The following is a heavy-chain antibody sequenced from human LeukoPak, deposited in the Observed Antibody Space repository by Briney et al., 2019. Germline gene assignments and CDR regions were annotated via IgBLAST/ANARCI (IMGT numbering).Heavy chain of an antibody. D-gene: IGHD3-16*01. Sequence: SETLSLTCAVYGGSFSGYYWSWIRQPPGKGLEWIGEINHSGSTNYNPSLKSRVTISVDTSKNQFSLKLSSVTAADTAVYYCARHTGEGSHFQHWGQGSLVTVSS. J-gene: IGHJ1*01. V-gene: IGHV4-34*01. CDR1: GGSFSGYY. CDR2: INHSGST. CDR3: ARHTGEGSHFQH.